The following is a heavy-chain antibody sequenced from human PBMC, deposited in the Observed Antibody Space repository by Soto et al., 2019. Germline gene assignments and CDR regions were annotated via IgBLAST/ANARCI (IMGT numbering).Heavy chain of an antibody. V-gene: IGHV1-18*01. CDR2: ISAYNGNT. J-gene: IGHJ4*02. CDR3: ARGGQWDFLSDY. Sequence: QVQLVQSGAEVKKPGASVKVSCKASGYSFTRYYINWVRQAPGQGLEWMGWISAYNGNTHYEEKLQGRVTLTTDISTSTAYMELRSLRSDDTAVYFCARGGQWDFLSDYWGQGTLVTVSS. CDR1: GYSFTRYY. D-gene: IGHD1-26*01.